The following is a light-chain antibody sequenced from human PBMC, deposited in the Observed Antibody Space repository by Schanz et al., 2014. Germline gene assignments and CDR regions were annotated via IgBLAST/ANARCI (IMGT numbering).Light chain of an antibody. J-gene: IGKJ1*01. CDR2: GTS. V-gene: IGKV3-20*01. CDR1: QSVSSN. Sequence: EIVMTQSPATLSVSPGERATLSCRASQSVSSNLAWYQQKPGQAPRLLIYGTSIRATGIPDRFSGSGSGTDFTLTISRLEPEDFAVYYCQQYGSSPWTFGQGTKVEIK. CDR3: QQYGSSPWT.